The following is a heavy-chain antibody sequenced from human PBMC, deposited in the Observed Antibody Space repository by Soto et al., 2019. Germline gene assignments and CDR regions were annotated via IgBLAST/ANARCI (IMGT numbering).Heavy chain of an antibody. J-gene: IGHJ4*01. Sequence: GGYLELSFAASGFTFSSYGMHWVRQAPGKGLEWVAVISYDGSNKYYADSVKGRFTISRDNSKNTLYLQMNSLRAEDTAVYYCAKDRPRGLGHDDSSGSYSYFDDRDKRNLVRVYS. V-gene: IGHV3-30*18. D-gene: IGHD3-22*01. CDR1: GFTFSSYG. CDR3: AKDRPRGLGHDDSSGSYSYFDD. CDR2: ISYDGSNK.